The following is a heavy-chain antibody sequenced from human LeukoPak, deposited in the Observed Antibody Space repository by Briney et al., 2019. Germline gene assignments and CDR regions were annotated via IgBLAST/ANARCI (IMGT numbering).Heavy chain of an antibody. Sequence: GGSLRLSCAASGFTFSSYWMHWVRQAPGKGLVWVSRINSDGSTTSYADSVKGRFTISRDNAKNTLYLQMNSLRAEDTAVYYCASAARNFYGSGNFYYLFESWGQGTLVTVST. CDR2: INSDGSTT. CDR3: ASAARNFYGSGNFYYLFES. J-gene: IGHJ4*02. D-gene: IGHD3-10*01. CDR1: GFTFSSYW. V-gene: IGHV3-74*01.